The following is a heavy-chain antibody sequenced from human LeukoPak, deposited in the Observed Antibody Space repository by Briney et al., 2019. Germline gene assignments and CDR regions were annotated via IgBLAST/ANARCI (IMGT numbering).Heavy chain of an antibody. CDR1: GGTFSRYA. D-gene: IGHD2-15*01. CDR2: IIPIFGTV. V-gene: IGHV1-69*13. J-gene: IGHJ4*02. CDR3: ARVCSGGSCRDY. Sequence: ASVKVSCKASGGTFSRYAISWVRQAPGQGLEWMGGIIPIFGTVNYAQKFQGRVTITADESTSTAYMELSSLRSEDTAMYYCARVCSGGSCRDYWGQGTLVTVSS.